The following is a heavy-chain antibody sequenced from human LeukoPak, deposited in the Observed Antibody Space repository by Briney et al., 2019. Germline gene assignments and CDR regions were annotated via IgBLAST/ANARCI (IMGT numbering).Heavy chain of an antibody. D-gene: IGHD3-16*01. CDR3: AKGGTGDGGSWFDP. CDR2: ISGNGGRT. CDR1: GFTFSNYA. V-gene: IGHV3-23*01. Sequence: PGGSLRLSCAASGFTFSNYAMNWVRQAPGKGLEWVSAISGNGGRTYYADSVKGRFTISRDNSKNTLYLQMNSLRAEDTAVYYCAKGGTGDGGSWFDPWGQGTLVTVSS. J-gene: IGHJ5*02.